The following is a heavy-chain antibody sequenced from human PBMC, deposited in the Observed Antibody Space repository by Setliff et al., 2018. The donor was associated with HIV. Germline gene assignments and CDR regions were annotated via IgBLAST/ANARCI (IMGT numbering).Heavy chain of an antibody. V-gene: IGHV3-48*03. Sequence: PGGFLRRSFAASGFTFSSYERNWVRQAPGKGLEGVSYISSSGGTIYYADSVKGRFTISRDNAKKSLYLQMNSLRADDTAVYYCARERGGYYFDYWGQGTLVTVSS. J-gene: IGHJ4*02. D-gene: IGHD3-10*01. CDR2: ISSSGGTI. CDR3: ARERGGYYFDY. CDR1: GFTFSSYE.